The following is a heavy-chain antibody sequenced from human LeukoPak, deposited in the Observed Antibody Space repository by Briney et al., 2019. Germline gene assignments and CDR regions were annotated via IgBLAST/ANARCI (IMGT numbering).Heavy chain of an antibody. D-gene: IGHD7-27*01. CDR1: GYTFTGYY. Sequence: ASVKVSCKASGYTFTGYYMHWVRQAPGQGLEWMGWINPDSGGTNYAQKFQGRVTMTRDTSISTAYMELSRLRSGDTAVYYCATETGEGGAFDIWGQGTMVTVSS. J-gene: IGHJ3*02. CDR2: INPDSGGT. V-gene: IGHV1-2*02. CDR3: ATETGEGGAFDI.